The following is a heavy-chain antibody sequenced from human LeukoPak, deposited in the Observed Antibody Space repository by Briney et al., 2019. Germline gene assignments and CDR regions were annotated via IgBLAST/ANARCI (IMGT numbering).Heavy chain of an antibody. CDR3: ARHFRALRYFDWLIDYYYYMDV. D-gene: IGHD3-9*01. Sequence: DPSETLSLTCTVSGGSISSYYWNWIRQSPGKGLEWIGYIYYSGITNYNPSLKSRVTISVDTSKNQFSLKLSSVTAADTAVYYCARHFRALRYFDWLIDYYYYMDVWGKGTTVTISS. CDR2: IYYSGIT. CDR1: GGSISSYY. J-gene: IGHJ6*03. V-gene: IGHV4-59*08.